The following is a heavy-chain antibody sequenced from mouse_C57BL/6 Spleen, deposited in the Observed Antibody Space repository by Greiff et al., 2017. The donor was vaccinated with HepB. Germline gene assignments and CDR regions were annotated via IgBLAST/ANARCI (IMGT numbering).Heavy chain of an antibody. CDR2: IWSGGST. J-gene: IGHJ2*01. Sequence: QVQLKESGPGLVQPSQSLSITCTVSGFSLTSYGVHWVRQSPGKGLEWLGVIWSGGSTDYNAAFISRLSISKDNSTSHVFLKMSSLQAEDTAIYYCARALMRYYFDDWGTGTTLTVSS. CDR1: GFSLTSYG. D-gene: IGHD2-3*01. CDR3: ARALMRYYFDD. V-gene: IGHV2-2*01.